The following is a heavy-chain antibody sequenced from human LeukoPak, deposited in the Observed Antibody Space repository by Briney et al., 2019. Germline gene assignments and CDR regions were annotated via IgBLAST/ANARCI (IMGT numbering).Heavy chain of an antibody. D-gene: IGHD6-19*01. CDR1: GFTFSRYS. CDR3: AREWGIAVADDAFDI. CDR2: ISTSSSTI. V-gene: IGHV3-48*01. Sequence: GGSLRLSCAASGFTFSRYSMNWVRQAPGKGLEWVSYISTSSSTIYYADSVKGRFTISRDNSKYTLYLQMNSLRAEDTAVYYCAREWGIAVADDAFDIWGQGTMVTVSS. J-gene: IGHJ3*02.